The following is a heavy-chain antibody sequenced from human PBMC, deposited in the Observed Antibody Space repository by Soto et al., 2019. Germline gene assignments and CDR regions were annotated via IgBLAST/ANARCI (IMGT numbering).Heavy chain of an antibody. CDR2: IWYDGSKK. CDR1: GFSFSSYA. V-gene: IGHV3-33*01. J-gene: IGHJ4*02. Sequence: QVQLVEPGGGVVQPGRSLRLSCAASGFSFSSYAMHWVRQAPGKGLEWVSLIWYDGSKKFYVDSVKGRFTISRDNSKNTLYLQMNSLRADDTAVYYCAREISGQPFDHWGQGTLVTVAS. D-gene: IGHD1-1*01. CDR3: AREISGQPFDH.